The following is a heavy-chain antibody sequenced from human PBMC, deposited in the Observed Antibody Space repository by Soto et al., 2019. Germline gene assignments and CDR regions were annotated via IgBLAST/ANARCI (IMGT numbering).Heavy chain of an antibody. CDR3: ARDREMFTSSGWMDV. J-gene: IGHJ6*02. V-gene: IGHV1-2*02. Sequence: QVQLVQSGAEVKKPGASVNVSCKASGYTFTAYYMHWVRQAPGQGLEWMGWIHPHRGGTSYAQKFQGRVTMTRDTSVRTAYMELSRLRSDDTAVYHCARDREMFTSSGWMDVWGQGTTVTVSS. CDR1: GYTFTAYY. D-gene: IGHD3-10*02. CDR2: IHPHRGGT.